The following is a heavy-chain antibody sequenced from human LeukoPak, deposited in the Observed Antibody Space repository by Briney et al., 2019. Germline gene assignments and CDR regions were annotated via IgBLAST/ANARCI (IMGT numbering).Heavy chain of an antibody. CDR3: AREGLIYDYVWGSYRNNWFDP. CDR2: IKQDGGEK. J-gene: IGHJ5*02. CDR1: RFTFGSSW. D-gene: IGHD3-16*02. V-gene: IGHV3-7*01. Sequence: PGGSLRLSCAASRFTFGSSWMSWVRQAPGKGLEWVANIKQDGGEKYYVDSVKGRFTISRDNAKNSLYLQMNSLRAEDTAVYYCAREGLIYDYVWGSYRNNWFDPWGQGTLVTVSS.